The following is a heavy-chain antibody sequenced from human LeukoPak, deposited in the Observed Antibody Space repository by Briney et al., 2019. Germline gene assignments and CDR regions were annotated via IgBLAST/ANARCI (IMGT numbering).Heavy chain of an antibody. V-gene: IGHV3-33*01. J-gene: IGHJ4*02. D-gene: IGHD2-15*01. CDR3: ARDLGHCSGDSCYSWYYFDY. Sequence: PGRSLRLACAASGFTFSSYGMHCVRQAPGKGLEWVAVIWSDGSKKYYAESVKGRFIISRDNSKNTLYLQMNSLTVEDTAVFYCARDLGHCSGDSCYSWYYFDYWGQGTLVTVSS. CDR1: GFTFSSYG. CDR2: IWSDGSKK.